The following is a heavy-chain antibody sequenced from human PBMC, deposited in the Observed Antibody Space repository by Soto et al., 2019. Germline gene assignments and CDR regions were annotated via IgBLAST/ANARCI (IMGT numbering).Heavy chain of an antibody. CDR3: ATSYGSGYRAFDY. V-gene: IGHV1-69*02. D-gene: IGHD3-10*01. J-gene: IGHJ4*02. CDR2: INPILSMS. CDR1: GDTFSFYT. Sequence: QVQLVQSGAEVNKPGSSVKVSCKASGDTFSFYTINWVRQAPGLGLEWVGRINPILSMSNYAQKFQGRVTMTADKSTSTAYMELRSLRSEDTAIYYCATSYGSGYRAFDYWGQGALVTVSS.